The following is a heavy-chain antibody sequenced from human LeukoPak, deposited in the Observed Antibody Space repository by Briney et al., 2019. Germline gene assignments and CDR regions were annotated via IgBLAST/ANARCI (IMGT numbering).Heavy chain of an antibody. CDR2: ISDSGGST. CDR1: GFTFSSYA. J-gene: IGHJ4*02. CDR3: AKEPDYGDYWNYFDY. V-gene: IGHV3-23*01. D-gene: IGHD4-17*01. Sequence: GGSLRLSCAASGFTFSSYAMSWVRQAPGKGLEWVSAISDSGGSTYYADSVKGRFTISRDNSKNTLYLQMNSLRAEDTAVYYCAKEPDYGDYWNYFDYWGQGTLVTVSS.